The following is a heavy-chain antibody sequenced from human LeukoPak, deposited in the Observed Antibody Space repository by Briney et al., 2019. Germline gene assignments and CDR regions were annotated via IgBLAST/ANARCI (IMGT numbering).Heavy chain of an antibody. CDR1: GGSISSSSYY. D-gene: IGHD6-19*01. V-gene: IGHV4-39*07. Sequence: KTSETLSLTCTVSGGSISSSSYYWSWIRQPPGKGLEWIGEINHSGSTNYNPSLKRRVTISVDTSKNQFSLKLSFVTAADTAVYYCARGAGYSSGWRVFDYWGQGTLVTVSS. CDR3: ARGAGYSSGWRVFDY. J-gene: IGHJ4*02. CDR2: INHSGST.